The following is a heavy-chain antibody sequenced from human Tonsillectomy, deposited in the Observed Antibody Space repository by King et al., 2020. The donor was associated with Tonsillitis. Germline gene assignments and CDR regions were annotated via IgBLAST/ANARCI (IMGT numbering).Heavy chain of an antibody. Sequence: QLVQSGAEVKKPGESLKISCKGFGDRVTTYWIGWVRQMPGKGLEWRWTIYPSDSDTRYSPSFQGQVTISVDRSISTAYLQWSSLKASDTAMYFCARRAYGSGSYADHWGQGTPVTVSS. D-gene: IGHD3-10*01. CDR2: IYPSDSDT. CDR3: ARRAYGSGSYADH. J-gene: IGHJ4*02. CDR1: GDRVTTYW. V-gene: IGHV5-51*03.